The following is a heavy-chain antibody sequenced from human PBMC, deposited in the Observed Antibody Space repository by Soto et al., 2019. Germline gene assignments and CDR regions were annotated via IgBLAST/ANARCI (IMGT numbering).Heavy chain of an antibody. CDR2: INHSGST. CDR3: ARGQWGYYDSSDAFDI. V-gene: IGHV4-34*01. CDR1: GGSFSGYY. Sequence: SETLSLTCAVYGGSFSGYYWSWIRQPPGKGLEWIGEINHSGSTNYNPSLKSRVTISVDTSKNQFSLKLSSVTAADTAVYYCARGQWGYYDSSDAFDIWAQGTMVTVSS. D-gene: IGHD3-22*01. J-gene: IGHJ3*02.